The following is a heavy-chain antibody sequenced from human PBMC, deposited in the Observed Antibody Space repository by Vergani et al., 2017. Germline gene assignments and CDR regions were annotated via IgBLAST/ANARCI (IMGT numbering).Heavy chain of an antibody. D-gene: IGHD2-21*02. J-gene: IGHJ6*03. CDR2: ISSSSSYI. CDR3: ATLTEGYYYMDV. Sequence: VQLVESGGGVVQPGRSLRLSCAASGFTFSSYSMNWVRQAPGKGLEWVSSISSSSSYIYYADSVKGRFTISRDNAKNSLYLQMNSLRAEDTAVYYCATLTEGYYYMDVWGKGTTVTVSS. V-gene: IGHV3-21*01. CDR1: GFTFSSYS.